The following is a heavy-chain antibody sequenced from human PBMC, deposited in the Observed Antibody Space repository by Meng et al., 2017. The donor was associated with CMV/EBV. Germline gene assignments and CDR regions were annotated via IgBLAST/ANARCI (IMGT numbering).Heavy chain of an antibody. CDR1: GFYTSPSGVG. CDR2: IYWDDDK. Sequence: LKWSLPTPLHPPKTFTLTFTFPGFYTSPSGVGVGWIRQPPGKALEWLALIYWDDDKRYSPSLKSRLTITKDTSKNQVVLTMTNMDPVDTATYYCAHSQRGYSGPVDFDYWGQGTLVTVSS. J-gene: IGHJ4*02. CDR3: AHSQRGYSGPVDFDY. D-gene: IGHD5-12*01. V-gene: IGHV2-5*02.